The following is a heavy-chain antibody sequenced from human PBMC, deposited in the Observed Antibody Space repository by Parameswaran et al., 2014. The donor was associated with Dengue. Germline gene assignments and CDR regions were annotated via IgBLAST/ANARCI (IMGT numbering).Heavy chain of an antibody. CDR3: ARLYGYAPGSGPRGGPIDY. CDR1: GGTFSSST. J-gene: IGHJ4*02. D-gene: IGHD3-10*01. V-gene: IGHV1-69*13. Sequence: SVKVSCKASGGTFSSSTISWVRQAPGQGLEWMGGIIPIFGRATYAQKFQGRVTITADESTTTAYMEVSSLRSEDTAMYYCARLYGYAPGSGPRGGPIDYWGQGTLVTVSS. CDR2: IIPIFGRA.